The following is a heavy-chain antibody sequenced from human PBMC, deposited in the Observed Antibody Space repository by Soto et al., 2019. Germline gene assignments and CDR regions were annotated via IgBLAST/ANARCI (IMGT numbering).Heavy chain of an antibody. V-gene: IGHV1-69*02. D-gene: IGHD2-2*01. CDR1: GGTFSSYT. Sequence: SVKVSCKASGGTFSSYTISWVRQAPGQGLEWMGRIIPILGIANYAQKFQGRVTITADKSTSTAYMELSSLRSEDTAVYYCATARGYCSSTSCPGAFDIWGQGTTVTVSS. J-gene: IGHJ3*02. CDR2: IIPILGIA. CDR3: ATARGYCSSTSCPGAFDI.